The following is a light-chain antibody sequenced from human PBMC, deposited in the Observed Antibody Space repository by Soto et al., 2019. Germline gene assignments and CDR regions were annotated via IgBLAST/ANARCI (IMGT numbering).Light chain of an antibody. J-gene: IGLJ1*01. V-gene: IGLV2-14*03. CDR1: SSDVGGYNY. Sequence: QSALTQPASVSGSPGQSITISCTGTSSDVGGYNYVSWFQQHPGKAPKLIIFDVSNRPSGVSNRFSGSKSGNTASLTISGLQAGDEADYYCSSYAGSSNVFGTGTKVTV. CDR3: SSYAGSSNV. CDR2: DVS.